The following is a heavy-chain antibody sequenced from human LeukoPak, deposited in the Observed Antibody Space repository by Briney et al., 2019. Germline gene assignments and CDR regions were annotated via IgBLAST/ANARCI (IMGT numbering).Heavy chain of an antibody. CDR2: ITPLFGTA. J-gene: IGHJ4*02. CDR3: ARETTNRVGATVY. V-gene: IGHV1-69*01. Sequence: SVKVSCKASGGTFSKNTISWVRQRPGQGLEWMGGITPLFGTANYAQKFQGRVTITADESASTAYMELSSLRSEDTAVYYCARETTNRVGATVYWGQGTLVTVSS. D-gene: IGHD1-26*01. CDR1: GGTFSKNT.